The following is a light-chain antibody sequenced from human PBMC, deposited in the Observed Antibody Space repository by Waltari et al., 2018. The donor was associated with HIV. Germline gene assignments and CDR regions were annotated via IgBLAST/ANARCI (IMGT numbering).Light chain of an antibody. V-gene: IGLV2-14*03. J-gene: IGLJ2*01. CDR1: SSDVGGYNY. Sequence: QSALTQPASVSGSPGQSITISCTGTSSDVGGYNYVSWYQQHPGKAPKLMIYDVSNRPAEVSNRFSGSNSGNTASLTISGLQTEDEADYYCSSYTRSCPLFGVGTKLTVL. CDR2: DVS. CDR3: SSYTRSCPL.